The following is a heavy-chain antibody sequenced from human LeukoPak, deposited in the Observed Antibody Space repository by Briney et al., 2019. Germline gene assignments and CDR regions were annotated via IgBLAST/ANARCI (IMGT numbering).Heavy chain of an antibody. D-gene: IGHD3-10*02. V-gene: IGHV3-48*03. CDR2: ISSSGSDI. Sequence: GGSLRLSCAASGFTFSSYEMNCVRQAPGQGLEWVSYISSSGSDIYYADSVKGRFTISRDNAKNSLYLHMNSRRAEDTAVYYCAELGITMIGGVWGKGTTVTISS. CDR3: AELGITMIGGV. J-gene: IGHJ6*04. CDR1: GFTFSSYE.